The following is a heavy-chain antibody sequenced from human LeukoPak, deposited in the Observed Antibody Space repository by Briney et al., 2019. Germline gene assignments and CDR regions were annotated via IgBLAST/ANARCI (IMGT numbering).Heavy chain of an antibody. J-gene: IGHJ4*02. CDR3: ARERDIVVVAAAMVDY. V-gene: IGHV3-21*01. CDR1: GFTFGDYG. Sequence: GRSLRLSCEGSGFTFGDYGINWVRQAPGKGLEWVSSISSSSDYIYYADSVKGRFTISRDNAKNSLYLQMNSLRAEDTAVYYCARERDIVVVAAAMVDYWGQGTLVTVSS. CDR2: ISSSSDYI. D-gene: IGHD2-2*01.